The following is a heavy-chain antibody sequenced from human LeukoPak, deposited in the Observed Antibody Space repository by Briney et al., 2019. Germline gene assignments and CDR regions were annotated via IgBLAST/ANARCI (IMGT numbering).Heavy chain of an antibody. D-gene: IGHD2-2*01. Sequence: ASVKVSCKASGYTFIGYYVHWVRQAPGQGLDWMGRINPDSGGTKYAEKFQGRVTMTRDTSITTADMELSRLTSDDTAVYYCARGGVPGFCFSTSCYGGDYWGQGTLVTVSS. CDR2: INPDSGGT. J-gene: IGHJ4*02. CDR3: ARGGVPGFCFSTSCYGGDY. V-gene: IGHV1-2*06. CDR1: GYTFIGYY.